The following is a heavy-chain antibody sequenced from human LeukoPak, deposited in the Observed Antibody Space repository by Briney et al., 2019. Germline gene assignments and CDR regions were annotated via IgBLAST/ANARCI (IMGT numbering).Heavy chain of an antibody. D-gene: IGHD3-22*01. V-gene: IGHV4-4*07. J-gene: IGHJ4*02. Sequence: SETLSLTCTVSGGSISNYFWSWVRQPAGKGLEWIGRIYSTGRSDYNPSLKSRVTISVDTSKNQFSLRQSSVTAADTAVYYCARVTGYMIEDYFDYWGQGTLVTVSS. CDR2: IYSTGRS. CDR1: GGSISNYF. CDR3: ARVTGYMIEDYFDY.